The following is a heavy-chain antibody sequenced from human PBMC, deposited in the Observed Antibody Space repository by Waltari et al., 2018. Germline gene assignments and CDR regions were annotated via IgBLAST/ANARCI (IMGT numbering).Heavy chain of an antibody. V-gene: IGHV3-23*01. CDR2: ISGSGGYT. D-gene: IGHD5-18*01. CDR1: GFTFRSYT. CDR3: ALLRGYSYGSPVDY. Sequence: EVQLLESGGGLVQPGGSLRLSCAASGFTFRSYTMSWVRQAPGKGLEWVSAISGSGGYTYYADSVKGRFTISRDNSKNTLYLQMNSLRAEDTAVYYCALLRGYSYGSPVDYWGQGTLVTVSS. J-gene: IGHJ4*02.